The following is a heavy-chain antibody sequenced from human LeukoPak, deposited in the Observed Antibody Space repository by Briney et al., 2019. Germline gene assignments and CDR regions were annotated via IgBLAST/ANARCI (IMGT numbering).Heavy chain of an antibody. CDR3: ARRDSSWYQGGYYYYYMDV. CDR1: GGSISSYY. V-gene: IGHV4-59*08. Sequence: SETLPLTCTVSGGSISSYYWIWIRQPPGKGLEWIGYIYYSGCTNYNPSLKSRLTISVDTSKNQFSLQLSSVTAADTPVYYCARRDSSWYQGGYYYYYMDVWGKGTTVTVSS. CDR2: IYYSGCT. J-gene: IGHJ6*03. D-gene: IGHD6-13*01.